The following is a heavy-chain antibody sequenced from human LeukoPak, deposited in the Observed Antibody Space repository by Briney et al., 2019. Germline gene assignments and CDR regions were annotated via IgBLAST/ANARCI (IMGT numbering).Heavy chain of an antibody. J-gene: IGHJ4*02. V-gene: IGHV3-23*01. CDR3: TKRLEPTTTAVGRSFDY. Sequence: PGGSLRLSCAASGFTFNKYAVSWVRQAPGKGLEWVSTVSDTGRSTYYADSVKGRFTISRDNSKDTLSLQMNSLRADDTAVYYCTKRLEPTTTAVGRSFDYWGKGTLVTVTS. CDR1: GFTFNKYA. CDR2: VSDTGRST. D-gene: IGHD1-1*01.